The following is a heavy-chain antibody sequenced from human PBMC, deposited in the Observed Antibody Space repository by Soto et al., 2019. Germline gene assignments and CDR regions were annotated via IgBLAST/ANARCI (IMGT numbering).Heavy chain of an antibody. D-gene: IGHD5-12*01. J-gene: IGHJ4*02. CDR2: IHYSGST. Sequence: QLQLQESGPGLVKPSQTLSLTCTVSGGSISSGGYYWSWIRQHPGKGLEWIGYIHYSGSTYYNPSLKSRVTISVDTSKIQFSLKLSSVTAADTAVYYCARGGGLVFFDYWGQGTLVTVSS. V-gene: IGHV4-31*03. CDR3: ARGGGLVFFDY. CDR1: GGSISSGGYY.